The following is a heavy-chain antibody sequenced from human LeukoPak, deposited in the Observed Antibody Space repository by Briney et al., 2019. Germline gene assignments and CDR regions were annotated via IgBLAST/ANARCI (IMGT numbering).Heavy chain of an antibody. CDR1: GYSITSGSY. J-gene: IGHJ5*02. Sequence: SHTLSLTCAVSGYSITSGSYWGWIRQPPGKGLEWIGSIHHSGITYYNPSLESRVTISVDTSKNHFSLKVTSVTAADTAVYYCARDIVGPTAGWFDPWGPGTLVTVSS. CDR2: IHHSGIT. V-gene: IGHV4-38-2*02. D-gene: IGHD1-26*01. CDR3: ARDIVGPTAGWFDP.